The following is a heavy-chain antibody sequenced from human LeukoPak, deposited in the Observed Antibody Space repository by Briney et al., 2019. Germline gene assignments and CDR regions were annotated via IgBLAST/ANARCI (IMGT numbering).Heavy chain of an antibody. Sequence: SETLSLTCTVSGGSISSYYWSWIRQPPGKGLEWIGCIYYSGSTNYNPSLKSRVTISVDTSKNQFSLKLRSVTAADTAVYHCARGVPWRGGDYWGQGTLVTVSS. V-gene: IGHV4-59*01. J-gene: IGHJ4*02. D-gene: IGHD3-3*01. CDR2: IYYSGST. CDR3: ARGVPWRGGDY. CDR1: GGSISSYY.